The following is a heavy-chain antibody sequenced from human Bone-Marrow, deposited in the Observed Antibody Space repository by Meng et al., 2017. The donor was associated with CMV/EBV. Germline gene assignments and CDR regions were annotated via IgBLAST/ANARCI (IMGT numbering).Heavy chain of an antibody. V-gene: IGHV1-18*01. CDR2: ISAYNGNT. J-gene: IGHJ5*02. D-gene: IGHD3-10*01. CDR3: ARAVGSGSYGWFDP. CDR1: GYTFTSCG. Sequence: QVPLVQSCAVVKKPGAPVKVSRKASGYTFTSCGISWVRQAPGQGLEWMGWISAYNGNTNYAQKLQGRVTMTTDTSTSTAYMELRSLRSDDTAVYYCARAVGSGSYGWFDPWGQGTLVTVSS.